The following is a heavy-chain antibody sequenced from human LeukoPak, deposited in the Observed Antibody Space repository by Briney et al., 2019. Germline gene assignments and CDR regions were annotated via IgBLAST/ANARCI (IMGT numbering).Heavy chain of an antibody. Sequence: ASVKVSCKASGYTFTSFDISWVRQAPGQGLEWMGWINNNNGDNHYAQRLQGRVTMTTDTSTSSAYMELRSLRSDDTAVYYCARYRKYDNNEWYFDYWGQGTLVTVSS. V-gene: IGHV1-18*01. CDR2: INNNNGDN. CDR1: GYTFTSFD. CDR3: ARYRKYDNNEWYFDY. J-gene: IGHJ4*02. D-gene: IGHD3-9*01.